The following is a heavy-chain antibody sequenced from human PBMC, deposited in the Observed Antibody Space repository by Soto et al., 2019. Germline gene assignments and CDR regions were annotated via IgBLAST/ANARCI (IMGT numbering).Heavy chain of an antibody. Sequence: ASVKVSCKASGYSFTSYGISWVRQAPGQGLEWMGWISAYNGNTNYAQKLQGRVTMTRDTSTSTVYMELSSLRSEDTAVYYCARDAAVAGKGGYYYYGMAVWGQGTTVTVSS. CDR3: ARDAAVAGKGGYYYYGMAV. D-gene: IGHD6-19*01. V-gene: IGHV1-18*01. J-gene: IGHJ6*02. CDR2: ISAYNGNT. CDR1: GYSFTSYG.